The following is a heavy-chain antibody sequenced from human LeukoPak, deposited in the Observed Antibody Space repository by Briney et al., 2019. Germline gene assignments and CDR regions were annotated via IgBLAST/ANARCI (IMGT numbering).Heavy chain of an antibody. CDR2: IIPIFGTA. CDR1: GYTFTSYG. Sequence: SVNVSCKASGYTFTSYGISWVRQAPGQGLEWMGGIIPIFGTANYAQKFQGRVTITADESTSTAYMELSSLRSKDTAVYYCARDYSNYVYYYYGMDVWGQGTTVTVSS. D-gene: IGHD4-11*01. V-gene: IGHV1-69*13. J-gene: IGHJ6*02. CDR3: ARDYSNYVYYYYGMDV.